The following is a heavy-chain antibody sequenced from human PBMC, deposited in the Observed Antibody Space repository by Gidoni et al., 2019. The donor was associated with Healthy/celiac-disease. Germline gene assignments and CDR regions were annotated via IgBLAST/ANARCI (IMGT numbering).Heavy chain of an antibody. D-gene: IGHD2-2*01. J-gene: IGHJ6*03. V-gene: IGHV4-39*01. CDR3: ARRAVVVPAANYYYYYYMDV. CDR1: GGSISSSSYY. Sequence: QLQLQESGPGLVKPSETLSLTCTVSGGSISSSSYYWGWIRQPPGKGLEWIGGIYYSGSTYYNPSLKSRVTISVDTSKNQFSLKLSSVTAADTAVYYCARRAVVVPAANYYYYYYMDVWGKGTTVTVSS. CDR2: IYYSGST.